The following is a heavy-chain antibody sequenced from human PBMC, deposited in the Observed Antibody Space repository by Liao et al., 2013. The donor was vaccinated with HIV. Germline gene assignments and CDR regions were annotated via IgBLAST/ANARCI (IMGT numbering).Heavy chain of an antibody. J-gene: IGHJ4*02. D-gene: IGHD7-27*01. CDR1: GGSISSSY. V-gene: IGHV4-59*12. Sequence: QVQLQESGPGLVKPSETLSLTCTVSGGSISSSYWSWIRQPPGKGLEWIGYIYYSGSTYYNPSLKSRVTISVDTSKNQFSLKLNSMTAADTAVYYCARSKLGMIGYWGQGTQVTASS. CDR3: ARSKLGMIGY. CDR2: IYYSGST.